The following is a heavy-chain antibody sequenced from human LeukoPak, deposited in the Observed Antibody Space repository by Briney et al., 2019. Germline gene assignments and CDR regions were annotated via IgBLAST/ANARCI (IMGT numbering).Heavy chain of an antibody. V-gene: IGHV4-4*09. CDR1: GGSISSYY. J-gene: IGHJ5*02. Sequence: SETLSLTCTVSGGSISSYYWSWIRQPPGKGLEWIGYIYTSGSTNYNPSLKSRVTISVDTSKNQFSLKLSSVTAADTAVYYCASSGRHYDSSGYYPNWFDPWGQGTLVTVYS. CDR3: ASSGRHYDSSGYYPNWFDP. CDR2: IYTSGST. D-gene: IGHD3-22*01.